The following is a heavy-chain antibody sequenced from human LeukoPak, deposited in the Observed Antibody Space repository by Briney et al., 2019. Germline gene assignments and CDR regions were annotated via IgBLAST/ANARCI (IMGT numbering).Heavy chain of an antibody. CDR3: VKVLSSSVATFPPDAFDI. CDR2: ISSDGGST. V-gene: IGHV3-64D*06. Sequence: GGSLRLSCSASGFTFSSYAMHWVRQAPGKGLEYVAGISSDGGSTYYADSVKGRFTLSRDNSKNTLYLQMSSLRAEDTAVYYCVKVLSSSVATFPPDAFDIWGQGTMVTVSS. D-gene: IGHD5-12*01. CDR1: GFTFSSYA. J-gene: IGHJ3*02.